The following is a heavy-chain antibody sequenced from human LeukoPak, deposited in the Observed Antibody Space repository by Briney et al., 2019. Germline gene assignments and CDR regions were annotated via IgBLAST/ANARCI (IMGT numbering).Heavy chain of an antibody. Sequence: GGSLRLSCAASGFTFDDYAMHWVRQAPGKGLEWVSGISWNSGSIGYADSVKGRFTISRDNAKNSLHLQMNSLRAEDTALYYCAKDKGYSVAVGMDVWGQGTTVTVSS. D-gene: IGHD2-15*01. CDR1: GFTFDDYA. J-gene: IGHJ6*02. CDR2: ISWNSGSI. V-gene: IGHV3-9*01. CDR3: AKDKGYSVAVGMDV.